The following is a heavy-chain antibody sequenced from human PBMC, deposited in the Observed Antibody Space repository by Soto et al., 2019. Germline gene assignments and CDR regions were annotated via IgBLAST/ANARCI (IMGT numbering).Heavy chain of an antibody. CDR1: GYTFSAYT. J-gene: IGHJ3*02. D-gene: IGHD3-3*02. V-gene: IGHV1-3*01. CDR3: ARDTETLGPRANDALDI. CDR2: INAGSGNT. Sequence: QAQLVQSGAEMKKPGASVKVSCKATGYTFSAYTMNWVRQAPGQSLEWMGWINAGSGNTKYSQNFQGRVSITRDTSASTVYMELTGLTSEDTAVHYCARDTETLGPRANDALDIWGQGTMVTVSS.